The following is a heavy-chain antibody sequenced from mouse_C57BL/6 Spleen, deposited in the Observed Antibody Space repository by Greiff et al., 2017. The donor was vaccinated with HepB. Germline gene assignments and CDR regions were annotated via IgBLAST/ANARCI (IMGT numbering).Heavy chain of an antibody. D-gene: IGHD1-1*01. Sequence: QVQLKESGPGLVQPSQSLSITCTVSGFSLTSYGVDWVRPSPGKGLEWLGVIWRGGSTDYNAAFMSRLSITKDNSKSQVFFKMNSLQADDTAIYYCAKGDYYGSSFNWYFDVWGTGTTVTVSS. V-gene: IGHV2-5*01. CDR3: AKGDYYGSSFNWYFDV. CDR2: IWRGGST. CDR1: GFSLTSYG. J-gene: IGHJ1*03.